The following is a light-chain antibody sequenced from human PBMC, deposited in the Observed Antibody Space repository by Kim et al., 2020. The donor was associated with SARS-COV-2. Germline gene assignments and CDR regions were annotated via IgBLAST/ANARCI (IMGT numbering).Light chain of an antibody. J-gene: IGKJ4*01. CDR3: QQYNRSLGLT. Sequence: DIQMTQSPSILSVSVGDRVTITCRASQSIGTWLAWYQQKPGKAPRLLIYEASNLDSGVPSRFSGSGSGTEFTLTISSLQTDDLATYYCQQYNRSLGLTFGGGTKVDIK. V-gene: IGKV1-5*03. CDR1: QSIGTW. CDR2: EAS.